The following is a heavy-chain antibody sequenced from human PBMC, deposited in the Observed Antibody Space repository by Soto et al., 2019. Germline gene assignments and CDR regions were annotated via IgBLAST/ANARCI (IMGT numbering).Heavy chain of an antibody. J-gene: IGHJ5*02. D-gene: IGHD1-26*01. CDR2: LYYGGST. Sequence: LSLTCSVSGGSINSDDSFWGWVRQSPGKGLEWIGGLYYGGSTFYNPSLKSRVTISLDTSKNQFSLRLTSVTAADTAIYYCARQLPVGATSWFDPWGQGTLVTVSS. V-gene: IGHV4-39*01. CDR3: ARQLPVGATSWFDP. CDR1: GGSINSDDSF.